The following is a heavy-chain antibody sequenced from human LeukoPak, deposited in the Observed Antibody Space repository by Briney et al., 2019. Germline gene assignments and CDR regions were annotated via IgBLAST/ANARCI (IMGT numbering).Heavy chain of an antibody. CDR1: GFIVSSTY. CDR2: IYSGGST. J-gene: IGHJ4*02. CDR3: ARGRGSDY. V-gene: IGHV3-53*01. Sequence: GGSLRLSCAASGFIVSSTYMSWVRQAPGKGLEWVSVIYSGGSTYYADSVKGRFAISRDNSKNTLYLQMNSLRAVDTAVYYCARGRGSDYWGQGTLVTVSS.